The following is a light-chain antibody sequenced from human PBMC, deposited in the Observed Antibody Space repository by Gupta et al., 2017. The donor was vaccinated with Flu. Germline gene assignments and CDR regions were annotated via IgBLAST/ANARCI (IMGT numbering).Light chain of an antibody. Sequence: QSXLTQPPSASGTPGQRVTISCSGSSSNIGSNTVNWYQQLPGTAPKLLIYSNNQRPSGVPDRFSGSKSGTSASLAISGLQSEDEADYYCAAWDDSLNGVVFGGGTKLTVL. CDR3: AAWDDSLNGVV. J-gene: IGLJ2*01. V-gene: IGLV1-44*01. CDR1: SSNIGSNT. CDR2: SNN.